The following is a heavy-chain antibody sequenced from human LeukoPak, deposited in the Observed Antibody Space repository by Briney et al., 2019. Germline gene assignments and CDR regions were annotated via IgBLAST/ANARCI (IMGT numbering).Heavy chain of an antibody. Sequence: SETLSLTCAVYGGSFSGYYWSWIRQPPGKGLEWIGEINHSGSTNYNPPLKSRVTISVDTSKNQFSLKLSSVTAADTAVYYCARGRYYYGSGSYLFDYWGQGTLVTVSS. CDR3: ARGRYYYGSGSYLFDY. CDR1: GGSFSGYY. V-gene: IGHV4-34*01. CDR2: INHSGST. D-gene: IGHD3-10*01. J-gene: IGHJ4*02.